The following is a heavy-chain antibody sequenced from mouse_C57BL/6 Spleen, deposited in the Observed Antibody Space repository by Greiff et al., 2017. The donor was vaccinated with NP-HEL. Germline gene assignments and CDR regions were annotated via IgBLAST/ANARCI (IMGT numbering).Heavy chain of an antibody. CDR1: GFTFSDYY. Sequence: EVKLMESEGGLVQPGSSMKLSRTASGFTFSDYYMAWVRQVPEKGLEWVANINYDGSSTYYLDSLKSRFIISRDNAKNILYLQMSSLKSEDTATYYCARGMVTNWYFDVWGTGTTVTVSS. CDR3: ARGMVTNWYFDV. CDR2: INYDGSST. V-gene: IGHV5-16*01. D-gene: IGHD2-2*01. J-gene: IGHJ1*03.